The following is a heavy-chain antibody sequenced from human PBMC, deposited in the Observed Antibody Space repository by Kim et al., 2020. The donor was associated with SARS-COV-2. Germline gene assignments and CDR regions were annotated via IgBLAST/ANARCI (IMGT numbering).Heavy chain of an antibody. CDR1: GYTFTSYA. CDR2: INAGNGNT. Sequence: ASVKVSCKASGYTFTSYAMHWVRQAPGQRLEWMGWINAGNGNTKYSQKFQGRVTITRDTSASTAYMELSSLRSEDTAVYYCARSSNSPPRVLSVAAACRRPNWFDPWGQGTLVTVSS. J-gene: IGHJ5*02. CDR3: ARSSNSPPRVLSVAAACRRPNWFDP. D-gene: IGHD6-13*01. V-gene: IGHV1-3*01.